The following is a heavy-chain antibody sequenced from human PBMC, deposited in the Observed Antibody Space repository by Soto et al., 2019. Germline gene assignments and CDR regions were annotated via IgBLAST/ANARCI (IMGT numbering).Heavy chain of an antibody. V-gene: IGHV1-18*01. CDR2: ISAYNGNT. Sequence: ASVKVSCKASGYTFTSYGISWVRQAPGQGLEWMGWISAYNGNTNYAQKLQDRVTMTTDTSTSTAYMELRSLRSDDTAVYYCARDSSPYGDYVGFDYWGQGTLVTVSS. J-gene: IGHJ4*02. CDR1: GYTFTSYG. D-gene: IGHD4-17*01. CDR3: ARDSSPYGDYVGFDY.